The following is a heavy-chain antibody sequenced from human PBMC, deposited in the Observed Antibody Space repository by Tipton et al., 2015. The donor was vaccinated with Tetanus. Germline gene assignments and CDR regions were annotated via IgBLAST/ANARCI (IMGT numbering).Heavy chain of an antibody. CDR2: VYYTGDT. J-gene: IGHJ4*02. CDR1: GDSVSGYY. CDR3: ARANNDYPKKGPFDY. D-gene: IGHD1-1*01. V-gene: IGHV4-59*02. Sequence: TLSLTCTVSGDSVSGYYWSWIRQPPGKGLEWVGYVYYTGDTNYNPSLKSRVTLSMDRSENQISLKMTSVTAADTAVYYCARANNDYPKKGPFDYWGQGARVIVSS.